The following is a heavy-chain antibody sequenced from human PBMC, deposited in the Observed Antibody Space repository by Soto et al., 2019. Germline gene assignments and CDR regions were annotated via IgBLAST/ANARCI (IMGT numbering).Heavy chain of an antibody. CDR3: ARGDSSSAYYFDY. Sequence: PSETLSLTCAVSGGSISSSNWWSWVRQPPGKGLEWIGEIYHSGSTNYNPSLKSRVTISVDKSKNQFSLKLSSVTAADTAVYYCARGDSSSAYYFDYWGQGTLVTVSS. V-gene: IGHV4-4*02. CDR2: IYHSGST. J-gene: IGHJ4*02. D-gene: IGHD6-6*01. CDR1: GGSISSSNW.